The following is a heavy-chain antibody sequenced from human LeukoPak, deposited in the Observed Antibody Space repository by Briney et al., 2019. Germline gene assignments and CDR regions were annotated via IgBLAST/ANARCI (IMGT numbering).Heavy chain of an antibody. CDR1: GYTFTSYY. Sequence: AAVKVSCKASGYTFTSYYMHWVRQAPGQGLEWMGIINPSGGSTSYAQKFQGRVTMTRDTSTSTVYMELSSLRSEDTAVYYCGRAEGYYDSSDYSGLDYWGQGTLVTVSS. D-gene: IGHD3-22*01. J-gene: IGHJ4*02. V-gene: IGHV1-46*03. CDR3: GRAEGYYDSSDYSGLDY. CDR2: INPSGGST.